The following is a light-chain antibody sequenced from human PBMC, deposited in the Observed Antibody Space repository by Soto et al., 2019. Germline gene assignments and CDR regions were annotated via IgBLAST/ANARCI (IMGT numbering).Light chain of an antibody. CDR2: GTY. Sequence: DIQMTQSPSSLSASVGDRVTITCRASQTIITYLNWYQQKPGKAPKLLISGTYTLQSGVPSRFSGSGSGTDFTLTISSLQPEDFAIYCCQQSYTTPALSFGGGTKVEL. V-gene: IGKV1-39*01. J-gene: IGKJ4*01. CDR1: QTIITY. CDR3: QQSYTTPALS.